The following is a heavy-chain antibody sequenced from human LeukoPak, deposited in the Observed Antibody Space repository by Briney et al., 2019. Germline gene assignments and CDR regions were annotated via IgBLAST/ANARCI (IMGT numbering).Heavy chain of an antibody. J-gene: IGHJ4*02. CDR2: INSAGSGT. CDR3: ARGTGSPDY. CDR1: GFTFSSYW. V-gene: IGHV3-74*01. D-gene: IGHD1-26*01. Sequence: GESLKISCAASGFTFSSYWMHWVRQAPGKGLVWVSSINSAGSGTRYADSVKGRFTISRDNANNTLYLEMNSLRAEDTAVYYCARGTGSPDYWGQGTLVTVSS.